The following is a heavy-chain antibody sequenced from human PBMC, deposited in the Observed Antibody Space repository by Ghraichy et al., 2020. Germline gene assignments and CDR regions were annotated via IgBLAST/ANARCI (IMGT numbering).Heavy chain of an antibody. Sequence: SETLSLTCAVSGYSISTGHWWSWVRQPPGKGLEWIGEILHSGNTNYNPSLKSRVTISVDKTKNQFTLKLSSVTAADTAGYYCARNGDYCMDVWGKGTTVTVSS. CDR2: ILHSGNT. CDR1: GYSISTGHW. J-gene: IGHJ6*03. V-gene: IGHV4-4*02. CDR3: ARNGDYCMDV. D-gene: IGHD2-8*01.